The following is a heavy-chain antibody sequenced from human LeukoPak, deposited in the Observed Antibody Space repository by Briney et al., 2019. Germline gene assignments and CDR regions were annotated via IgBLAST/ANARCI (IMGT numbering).Heavy chain of an antibody. CDR2: INSDGRSP. V-gene: IGHV3-74*01. J-gene: IGHJ6*02. CDR3: ARWGSSGGYRMDV. CDR1: GFTFSTYW. D-gene: IGHD6-19*01. Sequence: GGSLRLSCAAPGFTFSTYWMHWVRQAPGKGLVWVSCINSDGRSPSYADSVKGRFTISRDNAKNTVYLQMNSLRAENTAVYYCARWGSSGGYRMDVWGQGTTVTVS.